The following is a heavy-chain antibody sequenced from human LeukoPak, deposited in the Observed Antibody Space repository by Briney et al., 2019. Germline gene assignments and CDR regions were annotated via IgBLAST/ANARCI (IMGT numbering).Heavy chain of an antibody. CDR1: GFTVSSNY. CDR3: ASYPRPAAALVYYYYYMDV. J-gene: IGHJ6*03. V-gene: IGHV3-21*01. CDR2: ISSSSSYI. D-gene: IGHD2-2*01. Sequence: GGSLRLSCAASGFTVSSNYMSWVRQAPGKGLEWVSSISSSSSYIYYADSVKGRFTISRDNAKNSLYLQMNSLRAEDTAVYYCASYPRPAAALVYYYYYMDVWGKGTTVTVSS.